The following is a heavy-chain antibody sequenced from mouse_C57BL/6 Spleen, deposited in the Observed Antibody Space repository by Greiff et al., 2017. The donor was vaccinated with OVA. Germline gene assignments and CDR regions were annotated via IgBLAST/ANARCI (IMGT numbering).Heavy chain of an antibody. D-gene: IGHD2-3*01. CDR2: ISGGGGNT. Sequence: EVHLVESGGGLVKPGGSLKLSCAASGFTFSSYTMSWVRQTPEKRLEWVATISGGGGNTYYPDSVKGRFTISRDNAKNTLYLQMSSLRSEDTALYYCARSYDGYGGFAYWGQGTLVTVSA. V-gene: IGHV5-9*01. CDR1: GFTFSSYT. CDR3: ARSYDGYGGFAY. J-gene: IGHJ3*01.